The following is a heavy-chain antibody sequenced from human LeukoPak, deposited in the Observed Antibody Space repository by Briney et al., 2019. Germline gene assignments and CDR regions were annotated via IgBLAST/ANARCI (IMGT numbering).Heavy chain of an antibody. CDR3: ARQNQLVYYFDY. CDR1: GGSISSSSYY. J-gene: IGHJ4*02. CDR2: IYYSGST. D-gene: IGHD6-13*01. Sequence: SETLSLTCTVSGGSISSSSYYWGWIRQPPGTGLEWIGSIYYSGSTYYNPSLKSRVTISVDTSKNQFSLKLSSVTAADTAVYYCARQNQLVYYFDYWGQGTLVTVSS. V-gene: IGHV4-39*01.